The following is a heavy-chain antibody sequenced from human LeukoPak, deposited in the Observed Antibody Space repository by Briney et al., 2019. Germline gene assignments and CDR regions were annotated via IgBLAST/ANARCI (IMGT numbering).Heavy chain of an antibody. CDR3: ATPGAVAGTFYYFDY. CDR1: GFTFSSYA. J-gene: IGHJ4*02. Sequence: GGSLRLSCAASGFTFSSYAMNWVRQAPGKGLEWVSYISGSNSPIYYADSVKGRFTVSRDNSKNTLYLQMNSLRAEDTAVYYCATPGAVAGTFYYFDYWGQGTLVTVSS. D-gene: IGHD6-19*01. CDR2: ISGSNSPI. V-gene: IGHV3-48*01.